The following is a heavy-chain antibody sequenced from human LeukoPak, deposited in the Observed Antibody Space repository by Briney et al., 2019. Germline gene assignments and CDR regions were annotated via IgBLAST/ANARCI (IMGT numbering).Heavy chain of an antibody. V-gene: IGHV3-23*01. CDR1: GFTFSSYA. CDR3: AKDSGGELFFDY. Sequence: GGSLRLSCAASGFTFSSYAMSWVRQAPGKGLEWVSAISGSGGSTYYADSVKGRFTISRDNSKDTLYLQMNSLRAEDTAVYYCAKDSGGELFFDYWGQGTLVTVSS. J-gene: IGHJ4*02. CDR2: ISGSGGST. D-gene: IGHD1-26*01.